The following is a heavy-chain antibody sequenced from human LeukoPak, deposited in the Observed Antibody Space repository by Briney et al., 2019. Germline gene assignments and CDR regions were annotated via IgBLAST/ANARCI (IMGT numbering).Heavy chain of an antibody. Sequence: SETLSLTCTVSGGSISSYYWSWIRQPPGKGLEWIGYIYYSGSTNYNPSLKSRVTISVDTSKNQFSLKLSSVTAADTAVYYCARDSRVFDAFHIWGQGTMVTVSS. CDR1: GGSISSYY. CDR3: ARDSRVFDAFHI. CDR2: IYYSGST. J-gene: IGHJ3*02. V-gene: IGHV4-59*01.